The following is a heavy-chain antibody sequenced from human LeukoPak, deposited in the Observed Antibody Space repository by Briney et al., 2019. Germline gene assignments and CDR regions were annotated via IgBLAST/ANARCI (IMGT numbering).Heavy chain of an antibody. D-gene: IGHD6-6*01. CDR3: ARDSSSSINY. V-gene: IGHV1-2*02. CDR2: INPNSGDT. J-gene: IGHJ4*02. CDR1: GYTFTGYY. Sequence: GASVKVSCKASGYTFTGYYMHWVRQAPVQGLEWMGWINPNSGDTHYAQKFQGRVTMTRDTSISTAYMELSRLRSDDTAVYYCARDSSSSINYWGEGTLVTVSS.